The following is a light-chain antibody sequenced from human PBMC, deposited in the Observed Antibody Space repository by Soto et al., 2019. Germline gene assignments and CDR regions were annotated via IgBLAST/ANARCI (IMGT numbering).Light chain of an antibody. CDR1: QSVSGNY. V-gene: IGKV3-20*01. Sequence: EIVLTQSPGTLSLSPGERATLSCRASQSVSGNYLAWYQQKPGQAPSLLMHGASSRATGIPERFSGTGSGTEFTLTISSLKSEDYAVYYCQQYKSWPPITFGQGTRLEIK. CDR2: GAS. J-gene: IGKJ5*01. CDR3: QQYKSWPPIT.